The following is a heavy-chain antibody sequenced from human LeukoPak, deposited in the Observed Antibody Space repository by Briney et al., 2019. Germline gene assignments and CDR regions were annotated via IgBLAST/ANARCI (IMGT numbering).Heavy chain of an antibody. D-gene: IGHD6-13*01. CDR1: GYSFTSYW. CDR3: ARPISIAAADYYFDY. J-gene: IGHJ4*02. V-gene: IGHV5-51*01. CDR2: IYPGDSDT. Sequence: GESLKISCKGSGYSFTSYWIGWVRQMPGKGLEWMGIIYPGDSDTRYSPSFQGQVTISADKSISTAYLQWSSLKASDTAMYYCARPISIAAADYYFDYWGQGILVTVSS.